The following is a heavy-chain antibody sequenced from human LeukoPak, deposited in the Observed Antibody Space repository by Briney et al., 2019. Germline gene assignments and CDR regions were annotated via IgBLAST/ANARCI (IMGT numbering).Heavy chain of an antibody. Sequence: ASVKVSCKTSGYTFTDFYLHWVRQAPGQGLEWMGWINPNSGGTSSAHQGRVTMTRDTSITTVYMEVAWLTSGDTAIYYCARADRLDGGPYLIGPWGQGTLVTVSS. CDR2: INPNSGGT. J-gene: IGHJ5*02. D-gene: IGHD2-21*01. CDR3: ARADRLDGGPYLIGP. V-gene: IGHV1-2*02. CDR1: GYTFTDFY.